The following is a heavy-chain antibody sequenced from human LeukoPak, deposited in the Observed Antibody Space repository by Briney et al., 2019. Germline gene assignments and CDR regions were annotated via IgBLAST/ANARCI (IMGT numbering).Heavy chain of an antibody. CDR2: IYHSGST. V-gene: IGHV4-4*02. J-gene: IGHJ4*02. D-gene: IGHD3-9*01. CDR1: GGSISSSNW. Sequence: SGTLSLTCAVSGGSISSSNWWSWVRQPPGKGLEWIGEIYHSGSTNYNPSLKSRVTISVDKSKNQFSLKLSPVTAADTAVYYCARHGTGYDILTGYYFLGCFDYWGQGTLVTVSS. CDR3: ARHGTGYDILTGYYFLGCFDY.